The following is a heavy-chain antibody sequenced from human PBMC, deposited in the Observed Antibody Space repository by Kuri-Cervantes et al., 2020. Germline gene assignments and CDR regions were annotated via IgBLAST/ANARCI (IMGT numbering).Heavy chain of an antibody. V-gene: IGHV3-23*01. J-gene: IGHJ5*02. Sequence: GESLKISCAASRFTFSSYAMNWVRQAPGKGLEWVSAISGSGGSTYYADSVKGRFTISRDNSKNTLYLQMNSLRAEDTAVYYCARDAEYDSSGYHHPWWFDPWGQGTLVTVSS. D-gene: IGHD3-22*01. CDR2: ISGSGGST. CDR3: ARDAEYDSSGYHHPWWFDP. CDR1: RFTFSSYA.